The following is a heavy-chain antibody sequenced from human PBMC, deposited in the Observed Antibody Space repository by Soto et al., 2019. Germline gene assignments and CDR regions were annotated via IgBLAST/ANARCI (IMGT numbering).Heavy chain of an antibody. CDR1: GYTFSSYA. J-gene: IGHJ4*02. D-gene: IGHD7-27*01. CDR3: ARDTGDGTFAF. Sequence: QVHLVQSGAEVRKPGASVKVSCKASGYTFSSYAMHWVRQAPGQRLEWMGWINAGYGNTKSSQKFQDRVTISRDTSASTAYMNLTRLRSEDTAVYYCARDTGDGTFAFWGQGTLVTVS. CDR2: INAGYGNT. V-gene: IGHV1-3*01.